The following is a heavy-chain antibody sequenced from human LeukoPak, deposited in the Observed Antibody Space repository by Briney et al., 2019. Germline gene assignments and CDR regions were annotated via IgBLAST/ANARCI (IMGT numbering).Heavy chain of an antibody. CDR2: IYHSGST. Sequence: SETLSLTCAVSGGSISGGGYSWSWIRQPPGKGLEWIGYIYHSGSTYYNPSLKSRVTISVDRPKNQFSLKPSSVTAADTAVYYCATAAYGSGTYYFDYWGQGTLVTVSS. V-gene: IGHV4-30-2*01. J-gene: IGHJ4*02. CDR1: GGSISGGGYS. CDR3: ATAAYGSGTYYFDY. D-gene: IGHD3-10*01.